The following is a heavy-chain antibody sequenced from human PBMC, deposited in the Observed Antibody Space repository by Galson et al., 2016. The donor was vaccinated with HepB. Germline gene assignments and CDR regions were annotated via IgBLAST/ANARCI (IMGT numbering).Heavy chain of an antibody. CDR3: VQGSTAPAV. CDR2: IYSGGST. Sequence: SLRLSCAASGFTVSSNYMSWVRQAPGKGLEWVSVIYSGGSTYYADSVKGRFTISRDNSKNTLSLQMNSLTADDTAIYYCVQGSTAPAVWGKGTTVTVSS. D-gene: IGHD2-2*01. CDR1: GFTVSSNY. J-gene: IGHJ6*04. V-gene: IGHV3-66*01.